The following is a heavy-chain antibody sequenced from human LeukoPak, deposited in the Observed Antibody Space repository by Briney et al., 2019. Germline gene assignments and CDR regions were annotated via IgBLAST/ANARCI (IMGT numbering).Heavy chain of an antibody. J-gene: IGHJ4*02. D-gene: IGHD2/OR15-2a*01. Sequence: PGGSLRLSCAASGFTFNNYGMHWVRQAPGKGLEWLAFIRYDGSNTYYADSVKGRFTVSRDDSKNTLYPQMNSLRGDDTAVYYCAKDGTSYYYIYYWGQGTLVTVSS. CDR3: AKDGTSYYYIYY. V-gene: IGHV3-30*02. CDR1: GFTFNNYG. CDR2: IRYDGSNT.